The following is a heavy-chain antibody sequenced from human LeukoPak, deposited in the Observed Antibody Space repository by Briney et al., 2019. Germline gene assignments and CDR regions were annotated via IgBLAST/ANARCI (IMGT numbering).Heavy chain of an antibody. D-gene: IGHD3-10*01. CDR2: FDPEDGET. V-gene: IGHV1-24*01. Sequence: ASVKVSFKVSGYTLTQSAMHWVRQAPGNGLEWMGGFDPEDGETVYAQKFQDRVAMTEDTSTDTANMELTSLASEDTAVYYCATQAGGYFYYWGQGTLVTVSS. CDR3: ATQAGGYFYY. CDR1: GYTLTQSA. J-gene: IGHJ4*02.